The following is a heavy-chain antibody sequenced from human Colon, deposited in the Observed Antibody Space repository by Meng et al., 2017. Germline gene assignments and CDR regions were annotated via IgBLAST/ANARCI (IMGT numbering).Heavy chain of an antibody. CDR1: DGSFSDYY. Sequence: VNLRYWESGLFNPSEPLSLTCAALDGSFSDYYWSWIRQPPGKGLEWIGEINHSGGANYNPSLQSRVTISVDTSKNQFSLKLSSVIAADTAVYYCARVDFRGKTADSTGLGHWGQGTLVTVSS. V-gene: IGHV4-34*02. D-gene: IGHD3-16*01. CDR3: ARVDFRGKTADSTGLGH. J-gene: IGHJ4*02. CDR2: INHSGGA.